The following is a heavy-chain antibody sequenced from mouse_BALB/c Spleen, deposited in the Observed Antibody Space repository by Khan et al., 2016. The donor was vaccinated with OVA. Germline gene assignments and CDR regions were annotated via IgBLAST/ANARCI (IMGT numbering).Heavy chain of an antibody. CDR1: GDSITSGY. CDR2: MIYTGYA. Sequence: EVQLQESGPSLVKPSQTLSLTCSVTGDSITSGYWSWIRKFPGNKLEYMGYMIYTGYADYNPSLKSRIAITRHTSKNQYYLQLNSVNAEDTATYYCSRSTYRYAFAYWGQGTLVTVSA. D-gene: IGHD2-14*01. J-gene: IGHJ3*01. CDR3: SRSTYRYAFAY. V-gene: IGHV3-8*02.